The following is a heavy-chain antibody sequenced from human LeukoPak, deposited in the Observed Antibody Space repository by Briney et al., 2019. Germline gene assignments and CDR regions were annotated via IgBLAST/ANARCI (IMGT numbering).Heavy chain of an antibody. CDR3: ARAVSAWNAFDI. Sequence: GASVKVSCKASGGTFSSYAISWVRQAPGQGLEWMGGIIPIFGTANYAQKFQGRVTITADESTSTAYMELSSLRSEDTAVYYCARAVSAWNAFDIWGQGTMVTVSP. V-gene: IGHV1-69*13. CDR2: IIPIFGTA. J-gene: IGHJ3*02. D-gene: IGHD5-12*01. CDR1: GGTFSSYA.